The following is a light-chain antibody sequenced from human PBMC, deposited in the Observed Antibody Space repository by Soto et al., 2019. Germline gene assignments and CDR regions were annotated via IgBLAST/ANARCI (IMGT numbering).Light chain of an antibody. Sequence: DIQMTQSPSSLSASVGDRVTITFRTSQPISEYLNWYQQKPGKAPSLLIYTSSNLQTGVPSRFSGSGSGTHFTLTIKSLQPEDFATYACQQSYKTPRTFGQGTKVES. CDR2: TSS. V-gene: IGKV1-39*01. CDR1: QPISEY. J-gene: IGKJ1*01. CDR3: QQSYKTPRT.